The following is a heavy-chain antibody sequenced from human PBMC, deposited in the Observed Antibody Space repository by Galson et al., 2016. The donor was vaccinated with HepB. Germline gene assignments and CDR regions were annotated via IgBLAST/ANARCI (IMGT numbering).Heavy chain of an antibody. CDR2: VTPFDGAT. D-gene: IGHD5-18*01. J-gene: IGHJ6*01. V-gene: IGHV1-18*01. CDR1: GYKFVTYG. Sequence: SVKVSCKATGYKFVTYGISWVRQAPGQGLEWMGWVTPFDGATNYAQKFRARLTMTADTSTNTAYMELRGLTSDDTAVYYCAGDMGVTGYSYNVLAVWAQGTTVTVSS. CDR3: AGDMGVTGYSYNVLAV.